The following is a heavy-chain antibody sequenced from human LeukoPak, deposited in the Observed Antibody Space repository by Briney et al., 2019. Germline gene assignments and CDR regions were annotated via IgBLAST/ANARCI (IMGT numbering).Heavy chain of an antibody. D-gene: IGHD4-17*01. CDR2: ISGSGDST. J-gene: IGHJ4*02. CDR3: AKGPRMTTVTTFDY. V-gene: IGHV3-23*01. CDR1: GFTFSNYG. Sequence: GGSLRLSCAASGFTFSNYGMSWVRQAPGKGLEWVSTISGSGDSTYYADSVKGRFTISRDNSKNTPYLQTKSPRAEDTAVYYCAKGPRMTTVTTFDYWGQGTLVTVSS.